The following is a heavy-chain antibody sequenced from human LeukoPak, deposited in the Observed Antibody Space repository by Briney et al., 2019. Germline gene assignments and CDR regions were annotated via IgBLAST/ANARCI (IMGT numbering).Heavy chain of an antibody. Sequence: HWASVKVSCKASGGTFSSYAINWVRQAPGQGLEWMGRIIPILGIANYAQKFQGRVTITADKSTSTAYMELSSLRSEDTAVYYCARVGYCSGGSCGPRFWGQGTLVTVSS. CDR3: ARVGYCSGGSCGPRF. CDR1: GGTFSSYA. J-gene: IGHJ4*02. CDR2: IIPILGIA. D-gene: IGHD2-15*01. V-gene: IGHV1-69*04.